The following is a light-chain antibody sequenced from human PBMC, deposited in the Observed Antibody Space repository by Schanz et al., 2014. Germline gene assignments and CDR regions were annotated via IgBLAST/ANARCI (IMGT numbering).Light chain of an antibody. CDR2: GAS. CDR1: QSVSSY. CDR3: QQYDSYSRT. Sequence: EIVLTQSPGTLSLSPGERATLSCRASQSVSSYLAWYQQKPGQAPRLLIYGASSRATGIPDRFSGSGSGTEFTLTISSLQPDDFATYYCQQYDSYSRTFGQGTKVEIK. J-gene: IGKJ1*01. V-gene: IGKV3-20*01.